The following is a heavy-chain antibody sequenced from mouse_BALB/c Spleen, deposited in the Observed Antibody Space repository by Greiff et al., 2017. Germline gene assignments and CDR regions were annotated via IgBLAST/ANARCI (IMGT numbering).Heavy chain of an antibody. CDR2: ISYDGSN. V-gene: IGHV3-6*02. J-gene: IGHJ3*01. CDR1: GYSITSGYY. CDR3: ARGVPGFAY. Sequence: EVQLQQSGPGLVKPSQSLSLTCSVTGYSITSGYYWNWIRQFPGNKLEWMGYISYDGSNNYNPSLKNRISITRDTSKNQFFLKLNSVTTEDTATYYCARGVPGFAYWGQGTLVTVSA.